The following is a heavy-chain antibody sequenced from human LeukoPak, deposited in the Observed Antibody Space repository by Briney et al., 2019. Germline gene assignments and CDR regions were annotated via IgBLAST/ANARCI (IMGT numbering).Heavy chain of an antibody. J-gene: IGHJ6*02. D-gene: IGHD5-24*01. CDR2: MNPNSGNT. CDR1: GYTFTSYD. CDR3: ARELEMATIYYYGMDV. Sequence: GASVKVSCKASGYTFTSYDINWVRQATGQGLEWMGWMNPNSGNTGYAQKFQGRVTMTRKTSISTAYMELSGLRSEDTAVYYCARELEMATIYYYGMDVWGQGTTVTVSS. V-gene: IGHV1-8*01.